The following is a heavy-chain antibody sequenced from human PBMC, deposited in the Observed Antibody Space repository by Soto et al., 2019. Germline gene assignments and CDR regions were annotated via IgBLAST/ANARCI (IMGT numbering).Heavy chain of an antibody. V-gene: IGHV3-48*03. CDR3: ARVFLHRGSTPRIAAAGTYAFDI. Sequence: GGSLRLSCAASGFTFSSYEMNWVRQAPGKGLEWVSYISSSGSTIYYADSMKGRFTISRENAKNSLYLQMNSLRAEDTAVYSCARVFLHRGSTPRIAAAGTYAFDICGQGTMVTVSS. CDR2: ISSSGSTI. CDR1: GFTFSSYE. D-gene: IGHD6-13*01. J-gene: IGHJ3*02.